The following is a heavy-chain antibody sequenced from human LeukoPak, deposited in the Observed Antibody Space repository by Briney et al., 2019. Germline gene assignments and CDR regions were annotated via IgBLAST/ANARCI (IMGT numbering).Heavy chain of an antibody. J-gene: IGHJ4*02. Sequence: GGSLRLSCTASEFTVSRNYMLWVRQAPGKGLEWVSLIFSNADTHYADSVKGRFTISRDTSKNTVSLQMNSLRVEDTAMYYCTRDQVNYWGQGTLVTVSS. D-gene: IGHD2-21*01. CDR3: TRDQVNY. V-gene: IGHV3-53*01. CDR1: EFTVSRNY. CDR2: IFSNADT.